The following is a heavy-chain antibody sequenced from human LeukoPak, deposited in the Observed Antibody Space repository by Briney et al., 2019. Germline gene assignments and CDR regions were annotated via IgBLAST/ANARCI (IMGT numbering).Heavy chain of an antibody. Sequence: GGSLRLSCAASGFTFSSYGMHWVRQAPGKGLEWVAVISYDGSNKYYADSVKGRFTISRDNSKNTLYLQMNSLRAEDTAVYYCAKAKQRWLHPDYWGQGTLVTVSS. J-gene: IGHJ4*02. D-gene: IGHD5-24*01. CDR1: GFTFSSYG. CDR3: AKAKQRWLHPDY. CDR2: ISYDGSNK. V-gene: IGHV3-30*18.